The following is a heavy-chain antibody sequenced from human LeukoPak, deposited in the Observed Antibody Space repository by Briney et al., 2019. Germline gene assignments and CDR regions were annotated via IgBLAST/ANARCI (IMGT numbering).Heavy chain of an antibody. D-gene: IGHD3-3*01. Sequence: PETLSLTCAVYGGSFSGYYWSWIRQPPGKGLEWIGEINHSGSTNYNPSLKSRVTISVDTSKNQFSLKLSSVTAADTAVYYCARATTGFWSGFLVFDPWGQGTLVTVSS. J-gene: IGHJ5*02. V-gene: IGHV4-34*01. CDR3: ARATTGFWSGFLVFDP. CDR2: INHSGST. CDR1: GGSFSGYY.